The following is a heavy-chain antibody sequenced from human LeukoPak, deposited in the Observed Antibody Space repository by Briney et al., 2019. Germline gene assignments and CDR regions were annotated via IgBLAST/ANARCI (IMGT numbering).Heavy chain of an antibody. D-gene: IGHD6-13*01. V-gene: IGHV4-38-2*02. CDR3: ASLTNIAAAGAFDY. CDR1: GYSISSGYY. Sequence: SETLSLTCTVSGYSISSGYYWGWIRQPPGKGLEWIGSIYHSGNTYYNPSLKSRVTISVDTSKNQFSLKLSSVTAADTAVYYCASLTNIAAAGAFDYWGQGTLVTVSS. J-gene: IGHJ4*02. CDR2: IYHSGNT.